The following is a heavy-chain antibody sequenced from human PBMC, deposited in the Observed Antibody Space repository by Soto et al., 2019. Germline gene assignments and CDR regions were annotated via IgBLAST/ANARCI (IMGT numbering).Heavy chain of an antibody. CDR3: ATGAIVVVTAPPGYYYGMDV. CDR2: FDPEDGET. J-gene: IGHJ6*02. CDR1: GYTLTELS. V-gene: IGHV1-24*01. Sequence: GASVKVSCKVSGYTLTELSMHWVRQAPGKGLEWMGGFDPEDGETIYAQKFQGRVTMTEDTSTDTAYMELSGLRSEDTAVYYCATGAIVVVTAPPGYYYGMDVWGQGTTVTVSS. D-gene: IGHD2-21*02.